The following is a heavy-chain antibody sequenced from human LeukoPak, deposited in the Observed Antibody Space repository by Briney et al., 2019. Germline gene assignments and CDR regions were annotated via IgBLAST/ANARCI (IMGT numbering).Heavy chain of an antibody. D-gene: IGHD1-1*01. V-gene: IGHV3-33*01. CDR2: IWHDGSDR. J-gene: IGHJ4*02. CDR1: GFTFSTNG. Sequence: GGSLRLSCEGSGFTFSTNGMHWVRQAPGKGLEWGAIIWHDGSDRYYAESVKGRFTISRDNSKNTVYLQMNNLRVEDTALYYCARDWGTTGAFGWMFDYWGQGALVTVSP. CDR3: ARDWGTTGAFGWMFDY.